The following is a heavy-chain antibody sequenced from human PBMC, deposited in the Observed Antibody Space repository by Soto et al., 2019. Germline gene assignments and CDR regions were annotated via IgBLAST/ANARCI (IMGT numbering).Heavy chain of an antibody. CDR1: GFTFDSYA. V-gene: IGHV3-23*01. D-gene: IGHD3-3*01. Sequence: EVKLLESGGGLAQPGGSLRLSCVGSGFTFDSYAIRWVCQAPGERLQWIAAISGSADGTDYAHSVRGRFTISRDNAKKTVHLQMDSLRVEDTAVYFCAKDTVGGYSFWSGYYSDGLDVWGQGTLVTVS. CDR3: AKDTVGGYSFWSGYYSDGLDV. CDR2: ISGSADGT. J-gene: IGHJ3*01.